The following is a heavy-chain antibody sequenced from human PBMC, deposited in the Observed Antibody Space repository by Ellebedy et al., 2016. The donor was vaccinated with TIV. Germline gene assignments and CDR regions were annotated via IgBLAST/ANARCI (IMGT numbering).Heavy chain of an antibody. CDR3: AKNYRDGVPVYDY. Sequence: GESLKISCTDSGFSFNNYAMTWVRQAPGKGLEWVSAISGRGDYIYYADSVEGRFTNSRDNSKNTLYLQMNSLRAEDTAVYYCAKNYRDGVPVYDYWGQGMLVTVSS. CDR1: GFSFNNYA. CDR2: ISGRGDYI. J-gene: IGHJ4*02. V-gene: IGHV3-23*01. D-gene: IGHD5-24*01.